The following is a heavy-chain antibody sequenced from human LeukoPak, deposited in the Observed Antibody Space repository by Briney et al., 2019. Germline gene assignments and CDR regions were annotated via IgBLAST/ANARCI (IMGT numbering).Heavy chain of an antibody. CDR2: TYYRSKWSY. D-gene: IGHD4-23*01. CDR1: GDSVSSNTAA. J-gene: IGHJ4*02. Sequence: SQTLSLTFAISGDSVSSNTAAWNWIRQSPSRGLEWLGRTYYRSKWSYDYAPSVKSRVTISPDTSKNHFSLQLNFVTAEDTAVYYCAREVDYGGSSADFDFWGQGTLVTVSP. V-gene: IGHV6-1*01. CDR3: AREVDYGGSSADFDF.